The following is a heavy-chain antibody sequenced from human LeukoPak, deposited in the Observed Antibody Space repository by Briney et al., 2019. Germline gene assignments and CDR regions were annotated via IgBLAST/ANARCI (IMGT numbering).Heavy chain of an antibody. Sequence: GGSLRLSCAASGFTFSSCSMNWVRQAPGKGLEWVSSISSSSSYIYYADSVKGRFTISRDNAKNSLYLQMNSLRAEDTAVYYCARDATTELGTVYMDVWGKGTTVTVSS. CDR3: ARDATTELGTVYMDV. J-gene: IGHJ6*03. CDR1: GFTFSSCS. D-gene: IGHD4-17*01. V-gene: IGHV3-21*01. CDR2: ISSSSSYI.